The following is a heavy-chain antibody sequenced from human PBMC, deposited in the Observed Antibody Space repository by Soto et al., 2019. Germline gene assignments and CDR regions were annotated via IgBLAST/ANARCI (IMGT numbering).Heavy chain of an antibody. CDR2: IYYSGIT. CDR1: GGSISNYY. D-gene: IGHD2-8*02. Sequence: PTDTLSLTCTVSGGSISNYYWSWIRQPPGKGLEWIGYIYYSGITDYNPSLKSRVTISVDTSKSQFSLKLSSVTAADTAVYYCARGGGVYYFDYWGQGTLVTVSS. J-gene: IGHJ4*02. CDR3: ARGGGVYYFDY. V-gene: IGHV4-59*01.